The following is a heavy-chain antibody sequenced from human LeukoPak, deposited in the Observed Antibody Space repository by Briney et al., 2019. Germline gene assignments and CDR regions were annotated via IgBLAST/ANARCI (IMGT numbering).Heavy chain of an antibody. CDR2: IYYSGST. J-gene: IGHJ4*02. CDR1: GGSFSGYY. D-gene: IGHD3-10*01. CDR3: ARVEVRPMVRGVIDY. V-gene: IGHV4-59*01. Sequence: SETLSLTCAVYGGSFSGYYWSWIRQPPGKGLEWIGYIYYSGSTNYNPSLKSRVTISVDTSKNQFSLKLSSVTAADTAVYYCARVEVRPMVRGVIDYWGQGTLVTVSS.